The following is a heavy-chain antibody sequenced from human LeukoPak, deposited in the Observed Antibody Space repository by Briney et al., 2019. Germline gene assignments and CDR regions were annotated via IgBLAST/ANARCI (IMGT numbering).Heavy chain of an antibody. CDR2: IIPILGIA. V-gene: IGHV1-69*04. CDR1: GGTFSSYA. Sequence: VASVKVSCKASGGTFSSYAISWVRQAPGQGLDWMGRIIPILGIANYAQKFQGRVTITADKSTSTAYMELSSLRSEDTAVYYCAAPSGDRASQKIWGQGTLVTVSS. J-gene: IGHJ4*02. D-gene: IGHD2-21*01. CDR3: AAPSGDRASQKI.